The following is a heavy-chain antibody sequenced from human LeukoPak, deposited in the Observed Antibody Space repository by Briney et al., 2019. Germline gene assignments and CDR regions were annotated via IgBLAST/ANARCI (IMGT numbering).Heavy chain of an antibody. D-gene: IGHD1-26*01. Sequence: GASVKVSCKASGYTFTSYYMHWVRQAPGQGLEWMGIINPSGGSTSYAQKFQGRVTMTRDTSASTVYMELSSLRSEDTAVYYCASQGGGSYYAYWGQGTLVTVSS. V-gene: IGHV1-46*01. J-gene: IGHJ4*02. CDR1: GYTFTSYY. CDR2: INPSGGST. CDR3: ASQGGGSYYAY.